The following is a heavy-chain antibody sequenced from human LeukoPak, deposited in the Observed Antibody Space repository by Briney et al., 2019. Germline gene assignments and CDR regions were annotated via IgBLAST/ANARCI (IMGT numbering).Heavy chain of an antibody. D-gene: IGHD3-9*01. V-gene: IGHV3-30*04. J-gene: IGHJ4*02. CDR2: ISYDGSNK. Sequence: GTSLRLSCAASGFTFNSYPLHWVRQAPGKGLEWVAVISYDGSNKYYADSVKGRFTISRDNSKNTLYLQMNTLRTEDTAVYYCARPGGPDILSPLSYWGRGTLVTVSS. CDR1: GFTFNSYP. CDR3: ARPGGPDILSPLSY.